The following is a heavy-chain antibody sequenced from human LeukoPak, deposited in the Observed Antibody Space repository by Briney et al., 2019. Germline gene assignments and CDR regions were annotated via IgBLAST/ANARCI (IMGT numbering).Heavy chain of an antibody. CDR1: GGSISSSSYF. D-gene: IGHD6-6*01. J-gene: IGHJ4*02. CDR2: IYYSGST. CDR3: ARREGARPMHY. Sequence: SETLSLTCTVSGGSISSSSYFWGWIRQPPGKGLEWIGSIYYSGSTYYNPSLKSRVTISVDTSKNQFSLKLSSVTAADTAVYYCARREGARPMHYWGQGILVTVSS. V-gene: IGHV4-39*01.